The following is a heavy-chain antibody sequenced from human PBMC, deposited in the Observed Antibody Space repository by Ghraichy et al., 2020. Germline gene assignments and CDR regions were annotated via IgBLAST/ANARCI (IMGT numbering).Heavy chain of an antibody. V-gene: IGHV3-74*01. CDR1: GFTFSSYW. CDR2: INSDGSST. CDR3: ALAKTYSSGWIDY. D-gene: IGHD6-19*01. J-gene: IGHJ4*02. Sequence: GGSLRLSCAASGFTFSSYWMHWVRQAPGKGLVWVSRINSDGSSTSYADSVKGRFTISRDNAKNTLYLQMNSLRAEDTAVYYCALAKTYSSGWIDYWGQGTLVTVSS.